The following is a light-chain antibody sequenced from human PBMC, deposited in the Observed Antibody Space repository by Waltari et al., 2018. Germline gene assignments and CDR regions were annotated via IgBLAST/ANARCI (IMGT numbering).Light chain of an antibody. V-gene: IGLV1-40*01. CDR3: QSFDNMLSGGVV. J-gene: IGLJ2*01. Sequence: QSVLTQPPSVSGTPGQRVTISCSGSTSNIGAGHDVHWYQPLPATAPKPLIYGNKKRPPGSPDRFCCSKSGTSASLAIPGRQADDEADYFCQSFDNMLSGGVVFGGGTKLAVL. CDR2: GNK. CDR1: TSNIGAGHD.